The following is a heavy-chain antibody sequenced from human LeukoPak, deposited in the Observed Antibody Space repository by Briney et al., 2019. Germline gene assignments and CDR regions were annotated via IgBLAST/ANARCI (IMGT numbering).Heavy chain of an antibody. CDR3: AKDLIAGSPDYFDH. Sequence: PGGSLRLSCVASGFAFTTYAVHWVRQAPGKGVEWVAVTDGNNKFYADSVMGRFTISSDKSTNTLYLQMNSLRPEDTAVYYCAKDLIAGSPDYFDHWGQGTLVTVSS. V-gene: IGHV3-30*14. J-gene: IGHJ4*02. D-gene: IGHD1-14*01. CDR2: TDGNNK. CDR1: GFAFTTYA.